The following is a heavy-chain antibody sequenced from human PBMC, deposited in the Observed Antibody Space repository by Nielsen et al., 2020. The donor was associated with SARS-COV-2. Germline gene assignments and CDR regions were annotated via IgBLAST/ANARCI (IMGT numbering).Heavy chain of an antibody. CDR3: ARGPGLFIVSPDAFDI. CDR1: GYTFTGYY. D-gene: IGHD3-22*01. CDR2: INPNSGGT. V-gene: IGHV1-2*06. J-gene: IGHJ3*02. Sequence: ASVKVSCKASGYTFTGYYMHWVRQAPGQGLEWMGRINPNSGGTNYAQKFQGRVTMTRDTSISTAYMELSRLRSDDTAVYYCARGPGLFIVSPDAFDIWGQGTMVTVSS.